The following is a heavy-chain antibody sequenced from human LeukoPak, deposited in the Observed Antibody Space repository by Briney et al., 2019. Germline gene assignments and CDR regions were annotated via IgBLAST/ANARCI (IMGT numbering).Heavy chain of an antibody. J-gene: IGHJ4*02. V-gene: IGHV4-34*09. D-gene: IGHD5-12*01. Sequence: ASETLSLTCAVYGGSFSGYYWSWIRQPPGKGLEWIGEINHSGSTYYNPSLKSRVTISVDTSKNQFSLKLSSVTAADTAVYYCARAATTDYFDYWGQGTLVTVSS. CDR3: ARAATTDYFDY. CDR1: GGSFSGYY. CDR2: INHSGST.